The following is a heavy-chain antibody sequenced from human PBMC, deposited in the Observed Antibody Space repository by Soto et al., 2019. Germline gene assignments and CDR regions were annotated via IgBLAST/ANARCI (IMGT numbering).Heavy chain of an antibody. CDR1: GFTLSTYW. CDR2: ISSGGTYT. J-gene: IGHJ5*02. V-gene: IGHV3-74*01. D-gene: IGHD2-15*01. CDR3: ARTFVDGMAGFGP. Sequence: PGGSLRPSCAASGFTLSTYWMHWVRQVPGKGLVWVSRISSGGTYTNYADSVKGRFTISRDSARNTLFLQMNYLTGEDTAVYYCARTFVDGMAGFGPWGQGTLVTVSS.